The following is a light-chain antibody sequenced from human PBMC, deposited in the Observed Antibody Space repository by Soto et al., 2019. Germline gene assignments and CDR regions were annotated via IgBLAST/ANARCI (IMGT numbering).Light chain of an antibody. Sequence: EIVMTQSSATLSVSPGERATLSWGASQSVSSNLAWYQQKPGQAPRLLIYGASTRATGIPARFSGSWYGTEFNLTISSLQSEDFSVYSCQQYNNWPPAFGQGTKVDIK. J-gene: IGKJ1*01. V-gene: IGKV3-15*01. CDR3: QQYNNWPPA. CDR2: GAS. CDR1: QSVSSN.